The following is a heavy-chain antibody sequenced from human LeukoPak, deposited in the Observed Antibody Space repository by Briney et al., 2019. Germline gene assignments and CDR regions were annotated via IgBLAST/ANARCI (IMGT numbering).Heavy chain of an antibody. CDR3: AKDFRSSGYSYGYDY. Sequence: PGGSLRLSCAASGFTFSSYAMSWVRQAPGKGLEWVSAISGSGGSTYYADSVKGRFTISRDNPKNTLYLQMNSLRAEDTAVYYCAKDFRSSGYSYGYDYWGQGTLVTVSS. J-gene: IGHJ4*02. CDR2: ISGSGGST. CDR1: GFTFSSYA. D-gene: IGHD5-18*01. V-gene: IGHV3-23*01.